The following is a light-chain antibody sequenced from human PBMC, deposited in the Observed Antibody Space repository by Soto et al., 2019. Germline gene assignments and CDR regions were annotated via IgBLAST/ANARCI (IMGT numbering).Light chain of an antibody. V-gene: IGKV1-5*01. CDR3: QQYNSYPIT. CDR2: DAS. CDR1: QSIRSW. J-gene: IGKJ5*01. Sequence: DIQMTQYPSTLSASVGDRVTITCRASQSIRSWLAWYQQKPGKAPKLLIYDASNLESGVPSRFSGSGSGPEFTLTISSLQPDDFATYYCQQYNSYPITFGQGTRPE.